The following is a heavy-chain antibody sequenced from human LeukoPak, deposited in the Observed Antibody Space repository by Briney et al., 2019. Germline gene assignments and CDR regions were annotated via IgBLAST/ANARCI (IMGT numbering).Heavy chain of an antibody. CDR1: GFTFSSYG. D-gene: IGHD2-15*01. Sequence: GGSLRLSCAASGFTFSSYGMHWVRQAPGKGLEWVAVISYDGSNKYYADSVKGRFTISRDNSKNTLYLRMNSLRAEDTAVYYCAKDKSVVVVAAEYFQHWGQGTLVTVSS. J-gene: IGHJ1*01. CDR2: ISYDGSNK. V-gene: IGHV3-30*18. CDR3: AKDKSVVVVAAEYFQH.